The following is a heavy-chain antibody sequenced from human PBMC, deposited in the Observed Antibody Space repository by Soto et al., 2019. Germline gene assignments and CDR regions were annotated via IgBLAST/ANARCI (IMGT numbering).Heavy chain of an antibody. V-gene: IGHV3-33*01. CDR3: AREPVDTAMGFFDY. CDR1: GFTFSSYG. D-gene: IGHD5-18*01. Sequence: QVQLVESGGGVVQPGRSLRLSCAASGFTFSSYGMHWVRQAPGKGLEWVAVIWYDGSNKYYADSVKGRFTISRDNSKNTLYLQMNSLRAEDTAVYYCAREPVDTAMGFFDYWGQGTLVTVSS. J-gene: IGHJ4*02. CDR2: IWYDGSNK.